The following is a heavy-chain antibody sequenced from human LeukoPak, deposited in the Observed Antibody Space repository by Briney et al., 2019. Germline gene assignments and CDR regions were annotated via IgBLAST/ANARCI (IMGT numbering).Heavy chain of an antibody. CDR3: ARDYDDFFDY. CDR1: GASISSSAYY. CDR2: IYNSGST. D-gene: IGHD5-12*01. V-gene: IGHV4-61*02. Sequence: PSETLSLTCTVSGASISSSAYYWGWIRQPAGKGLEWIGRIYNSGSTNYNPSLRSRVTISVDTSKNQFSLKLNSVTAADTAVYYCARDYDDFFDYWGQGTLVTVSS. J-gene: IGHJ4*02.